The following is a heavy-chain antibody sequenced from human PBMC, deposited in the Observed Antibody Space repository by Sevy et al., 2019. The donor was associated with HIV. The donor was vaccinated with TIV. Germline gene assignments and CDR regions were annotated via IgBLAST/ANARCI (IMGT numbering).Heavy chain of an antibody. V-gene: IGHV3-73*01. CDR3: TADTAMGFSRYYYGMDV. J-gene: IGHJ6*02. D-gene: IGHD5-18*01. Sequence: GGSLRLSCAASGFTFSGSAMHWVRQASGKGLEWVGRIRSKANSYATAYAASVKGRFTISRDDSKNTAYLQMNSLKTEDTAVYYCTADTAMGFSRYYYGMDVWGQGTTVTVSS. CDR1: GFTFSGSA. CDR2: IRSKANSYAT.